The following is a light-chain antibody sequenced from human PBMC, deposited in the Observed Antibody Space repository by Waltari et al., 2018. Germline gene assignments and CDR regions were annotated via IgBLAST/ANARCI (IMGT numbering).Light chain of an antibody. CDR3: QQYYSYSLT. J-gene: IGKJ4*01. CDR2: KAS. CDR1: QSISSR. V-gene: IGKV1-5*03. Sequence: DIQMTQSSSTLSAFVGDRVTITCRASQSISSRLAWYQQKPGKAPKLLIYKASSLESGVPSRFSGGGSGTEFTLTISSLQPDDFATYYCQQYYSYSLTFGGGTKVEIK.